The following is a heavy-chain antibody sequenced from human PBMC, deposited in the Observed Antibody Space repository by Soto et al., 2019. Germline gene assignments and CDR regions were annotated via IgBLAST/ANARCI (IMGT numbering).Heavy chain of an antibody. CDR1: GFTVSSNY. Sequence: GGSLRLSCAASGFTVSSNYMSWVRQAPGKGLEWVSVIYSGGSTYYADSVKGRFTISRDNSKNTLYLQMNSLRAEDTAVYYCARTIAYYGSGSYYLDYWGQGTLVTSPQ. CDR3: ARTIAYYGSGSYYLDY. J-gene: IGHJ4*02. CDR2: IYSGGST. D-gene: IGHD3-10*01. V-gene: IGHV3-66*01.